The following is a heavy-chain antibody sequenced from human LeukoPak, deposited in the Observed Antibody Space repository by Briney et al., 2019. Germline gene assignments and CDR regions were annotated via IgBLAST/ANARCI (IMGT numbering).Heavy chain of an antibody. D-gene: IGHD6-13*01. Sequence: GRSLRLSCAASRFTLNSYGMHWVRQAPGKGLEWVAVIWYDGSNKYFADSVKGRFTISRDNSKNTLYLQMNSLRAEDTAVYYCARVGSSSTSYYYYGMDVWGQGTTVTVSS. J-gene: IGHJ6*02. V-gene: IGHV3-33*01. CDR2: IWYDGSNK. CDR1: RFTLNSYG. CDR3: ARVGSSSTSYYYYGMDV.